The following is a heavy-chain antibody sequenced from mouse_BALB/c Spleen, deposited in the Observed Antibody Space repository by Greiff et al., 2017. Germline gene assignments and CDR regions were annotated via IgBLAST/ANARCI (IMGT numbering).Heavy chain of an antibody. CDR3: ARDEKYAMDY. Sequence: EVKLMESGGGLVQPGGSLRLSCATSGFTFPDYYMSWVRQPPGKALEWLGFIRNKANGYTTEYSASVKGRFTISRDNSQSILYLQMNNLRAEDSATYYCARDEKYAMDYWGQGTSVTVSS. J-gene: IGHJ4*01. V-gene: IGHV7-3*02. CDR2: IRNKANGYTT. CDR1: GFTFPDYY.